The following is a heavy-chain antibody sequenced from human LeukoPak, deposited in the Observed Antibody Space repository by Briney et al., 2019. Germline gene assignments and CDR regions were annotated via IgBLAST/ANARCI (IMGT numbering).Heavy chain of an antibody. V-gene: IGHV3-30-3*01. Sequence: RGSLRLSCAASGFTFSSYAMHWVRQAPGKGLEWVAVISYDGSNKYYADSVKGRFTISRDNSKNTLYLQMNSLRAEDTAVYYCASLGRAAPGGDAFDIWGQGTMVTVSS. CDR1: GFTFSSYA. J-gene: IGHJ3*02. CDR3: ASLGRAAPGGDAFDI. D-gene: IGHD6-13*01. CDR2: ISYDGSNK.